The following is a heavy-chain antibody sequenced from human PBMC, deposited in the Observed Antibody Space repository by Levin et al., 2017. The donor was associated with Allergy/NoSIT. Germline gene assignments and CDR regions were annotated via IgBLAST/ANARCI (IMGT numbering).Heavy chain of an antibody. CDR1: GFSFNNYA. Sequence: PSASVKVSCVASGFSFNNYAMAWVRQAPGKGLEYVSGISAGSGTTIYADSVKGRFTISRDNSKNTLFLQMDSLRVEDTAKYFCAKDVAAWDAFEIWGQGTGVSVSS. CDR2: ISAGSGTT. V-gene: IGHV3-23*01. J-gene: IGHJ3*02. D-gene: IGHD2-15*01. CDR3: AKDVAAWDAFEI.